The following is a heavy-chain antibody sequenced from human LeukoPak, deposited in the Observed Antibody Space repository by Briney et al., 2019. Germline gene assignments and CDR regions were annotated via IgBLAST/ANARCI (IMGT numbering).Heavy chain of an antibody. D-gene: IGHD3-10*01. CDR1: GYTFTSYG. V-gene: IGHV1-18*01. J-gene: IGHJ4*02. Sequence: ASVKVSCKASGYTFTSYGISWVRQAPGQGLEWMGWISAYNGNTNYAQKLQGRVTMTTATSTSTAYMELRSMRSDDTAVYYCARGYYGSGSYSKGDYWGQGTLVTVSS. CDR2: ISAYNGNT. CDR3: ARGYYGSGSYSKGDY.